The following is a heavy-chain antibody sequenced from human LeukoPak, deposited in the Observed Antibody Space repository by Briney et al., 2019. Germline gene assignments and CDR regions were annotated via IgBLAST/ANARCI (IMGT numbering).Heavy chain of an antibody. D-gene: IGHD3-3*01. J-gene: IGHJ3*02. CDR3: ARIMGFWSGYHKARYDAFDI. V-gene: IGHV3-9*01. CDR2: ISWNSGSI. Sequence: PGRSLRLSCAASRFTFGDFAMHWVRQAPGKGLEWVSGISWNSGSIGYADSVKGRFTISRDNAKNSLYLQMNSLRAEDTAVYYCARIMGFWSGYHKARYDAFDIWGQGTMVTVSS. CDR1: RFTFGDFA.